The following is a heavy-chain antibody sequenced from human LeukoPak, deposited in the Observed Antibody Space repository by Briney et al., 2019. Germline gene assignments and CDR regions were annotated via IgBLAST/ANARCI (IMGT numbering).Heavy chain of an antibody. V-gene: IGHV3-48*03. CDR3: ARDRKWELPERTLDY. CDR2: ISSSGSTI. CDR1: GFTFSSYE. J-gene: IGHJ4*02. Sequence: GGSLRLSCAASGFTFSSYEMNWVRQAPGKGLEWVSYISSSGSTIYYADSVKGRFTISRDNAKNSLYLQMNSLRAEDTAVYYCARDRKWELPERTLDYWGQGTLVTVSS. D-gene: IGHD1-26*01.